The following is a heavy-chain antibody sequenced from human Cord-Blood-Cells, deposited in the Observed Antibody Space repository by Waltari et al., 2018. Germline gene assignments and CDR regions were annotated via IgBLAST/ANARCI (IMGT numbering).Heavy chain of an antibody. Sequence: QMQLVQSGPEVKKPGTSVKVSCKASGFTFTSSAVQWVRQARGQRLEWIGWIVVGRGNPNDAKKYQERVTITRDMSTSTAYMELSSLRSEDTAVYYCAAGRPIAAAGTIGYWGQGTLVTVSS. J-gene: IGHJ4*02. CDR2: IVVGRGNP. CDR3: AAGRPIAAAGTIGY. D-gene: IGHD6-13*01. CDR1: GFTFTSSA. V-gene: IGHV1-58*01.